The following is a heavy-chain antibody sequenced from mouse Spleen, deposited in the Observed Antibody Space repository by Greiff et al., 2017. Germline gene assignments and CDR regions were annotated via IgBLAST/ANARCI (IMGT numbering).Heavy chain of an antibody. Sequence: VQLQQSGPELVKPGASVRISCKASGYTFTSYYIHWVKQRPGQGLEWIGWIYPGNVNTKYNEKFKGKATLTADKSSSTAYMQLSSLTSEDSAVYFCARSNWDYAMDYWGQGTSVTVSS. CDR1: GYTFTSYY. CDR3: ARSNWDYAMDY. J-gene: IGHJ4*01. D-gene: IGHD4-1*02. V-gene: IGHV1S56*01. CDR2: IYPGNVNT.